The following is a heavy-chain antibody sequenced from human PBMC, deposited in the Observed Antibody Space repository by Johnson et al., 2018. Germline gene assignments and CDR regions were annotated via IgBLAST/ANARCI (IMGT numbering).Heavy chain of an antibody. CDR3: ARDSCSGGSCYLRMAFDI. CDR2: ISYDGSNK. D-gene: IGHD2-15*01. J-gene: IGHJ3*02. CDR1: GFTFSSYA. V-gene: IGHV3-30-3*01. Sequence: QVQLVESGGGVVQPGRSLRLSCAASGFTFSSYAMHWVRQAPGKGLEWVAVISYDGSNKYYADSVKGRFPISTDNSKNTLYLQMNSLRAEDTAVYYCARDSCSGGSCYLRMAFDIWGQGTMVTVSS.